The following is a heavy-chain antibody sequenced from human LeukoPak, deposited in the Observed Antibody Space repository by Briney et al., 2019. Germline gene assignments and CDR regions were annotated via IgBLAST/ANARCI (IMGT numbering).Heavy chain of an antibody. Sequence: GGSLRLSCAASGFTFSSYAMSRVRQAPGKGLEWVSAISGSGGSTYYADSVKGRFTISRDNSKNTLYLQMNSLRAEDTAVYYCARRHYDFWSGYSLDYWGQGTLVTVSS. V-gene: IGHV3-23*01. CDR1: GFTFSSYA. J-gene: IGHJ4*02. CDR3: ARRHYDFWSGYSLDY. CDR2: ISGSGGST. D-gene: IGHD3-3*01.